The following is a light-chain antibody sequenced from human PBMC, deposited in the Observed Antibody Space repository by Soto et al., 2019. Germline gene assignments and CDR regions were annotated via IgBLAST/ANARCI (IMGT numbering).Light chain of an antibody. J-gene: IGKJ5*01. CDR3: QQYGSSPIT. Sequence: EIVLTQAPGTLSLSPGERSTLSCRASQSVISTYLAWYQQKPGQAHRXXIYGASSRATGIPDRFSGSGSGTDLTITISRLEPEDFAVYYCQQYGSSPITFGQGTRLEIK. V-gene: IGKV3-20*01. CDR2: GAS. CDR1: QSVISTY.